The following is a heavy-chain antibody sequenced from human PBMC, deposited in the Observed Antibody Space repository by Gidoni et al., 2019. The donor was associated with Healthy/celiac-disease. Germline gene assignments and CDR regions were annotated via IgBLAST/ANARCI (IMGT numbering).Heavy chain of an antibody. J-gene: IGHJ5*02. CDR2: IYYSGST. CDR1: GGSISSSSYY. CDR3: ASSYDYVWGGNWFDP. Sequence: QLQLQESGPGLVKPSETLSLTCTVSGGSISSSSYYWGWIRQPPGQGLEWIGVIYYSGSTYYNPSLKSRVTISVDTSKNQFSLKLSSVTAADTAVYYCASSYDYVWGGNWFDPWGQGTLVTVSS. D-gene: IGHD3-16*01. V-gene: IGHV4-39*01.